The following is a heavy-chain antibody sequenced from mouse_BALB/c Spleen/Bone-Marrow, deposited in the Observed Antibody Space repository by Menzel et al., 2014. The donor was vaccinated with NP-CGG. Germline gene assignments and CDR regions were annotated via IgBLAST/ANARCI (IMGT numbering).Heavy chain of an antibody. CDR1: GYTFXSYW. Sequence: LQQSGSELVRPGASVKLSCKASGYTFXSYWIHWVKQRPGQGLEWIGNIYPGSGSINYDEKFKSKATLTVDTSSSTAYMQLSSLTSEDSAVYYCRRYDYTMDYWGQGTSVTVSS. CDR2: IYPGSGSI. V-gene: IGHV1S22*01. D-gene: IGHD1-1*01. J-gene: IGHJ4*01. CDR3: RRYDYTMDY.